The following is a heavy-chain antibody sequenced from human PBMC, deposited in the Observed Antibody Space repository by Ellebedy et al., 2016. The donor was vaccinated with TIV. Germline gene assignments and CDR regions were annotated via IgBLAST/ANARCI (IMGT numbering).Heavy chain of an antibody. J-gene: IGHJ5*02. CDR3: ARDHQPSGPYETNWFDP. CDR2: IIPILGIA. D-gene: IGHD2-15*01. Sequence: AASVKVSCKASGGTFSSYAISWVRQAPGQGLEWMGRIIPILGIANYAQKFQGRVTITADKSTSTAYMELSSLRSEDTAVYYCARDHQPSGPYETNWFDPWGQGTLVTVSS. V-gene: IGHV1-69*04. CDR1: GGTFSSYA.